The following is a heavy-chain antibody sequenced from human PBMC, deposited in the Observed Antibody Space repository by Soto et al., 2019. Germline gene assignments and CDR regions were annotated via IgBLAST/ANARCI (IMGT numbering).Heavy chain of an antibody. V-gene: IGHV1-69*02. Sequence: QVQLVQSGAEVKRPGSSVKVSCKASGDTFNFYSINWVRQAPGVGLEWVGRVNPILSMSNYAQRFQGRVTMTAEKSTSTAYMELRRLRSEDTAIYYCASSYGSGYRAFDYWGQGALVTVSS. CDR1: GDTFNFYS. D-gene: IGHD3-10*01. CDR3: ASSYGSGYRAFDY. CDR2: VNPILSMS. J-gene: IGHJ4*02.